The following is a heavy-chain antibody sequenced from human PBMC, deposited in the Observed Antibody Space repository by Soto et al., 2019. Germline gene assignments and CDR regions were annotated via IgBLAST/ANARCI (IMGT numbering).Heavy chain of an antibody. CDR1: GGSISSYY. CDR2: IYYSGST. D-gene: IGHD3-3*01. Sequence: SETLSLTCTVSGGSISSYYWSWIRQPPGKGLEWIGYIYYSGSTNYNPSLKSRVTISVDTSKNQFSLKLSSVTAADTAVYYCARGLRFLEWLPNWFDPWGQGTLVTVSS. V-gene: IGHV4-59*01. J-gene: IGHJ5*02. CDR3: ARGLRFLEWLPNWFDP.